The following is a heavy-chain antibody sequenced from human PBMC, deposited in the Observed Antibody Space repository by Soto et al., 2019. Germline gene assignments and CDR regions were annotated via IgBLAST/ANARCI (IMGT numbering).Heavy chain of an antibody. CDR3: ANVKTWTYLDY. CDR2: ISGSGDTT. J-gene: IGHJ4*02. Sequence: EVQLLESGGDLVQPGGSLRLSCAASGFTFSSYAMTWVRQAPGRGLEWVSAISGSGDTTYYADSVKGRFTISRDNSKNTLYLQMNSLRAEDTAVYYCANVKTWTYLDYWGQGTLVTVSS. V-gene: IGHV3-23*01. CDR1: GFTFSSYA. D-gene: IGHD5-12*01.